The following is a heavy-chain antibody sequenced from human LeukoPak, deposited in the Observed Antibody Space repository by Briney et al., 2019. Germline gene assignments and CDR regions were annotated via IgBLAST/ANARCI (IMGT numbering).Heavy chain of an antibody. J-gene: IGHJ5*02. CDR1: GYTLTELS. D-gene: IGHD2-2*01. V-gene: IGHV1-69*13. Sequence: SVKVSCKVSGYTLTELSMHWVRQAPGQGLEWMGGIIPIFGTANYAQKFQGRVTITADESTSTAYMELSSLRSEDTAVYYCAGVRDIVVVPAGGNWFDLWGQGTLVTVSS. CDR3: AGVRDIVVVPAGGNWFDL. CDR2: IIPIFGTA.